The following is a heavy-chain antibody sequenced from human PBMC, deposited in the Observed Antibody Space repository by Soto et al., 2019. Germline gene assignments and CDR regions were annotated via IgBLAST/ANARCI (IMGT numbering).Heavy chain of an antibody. CDR2: INPGDSDI. CDR1: GYSFTTYW. D-gene: IGHD4-4*01. V-gene: IGHV5-51*01. CDR3: ARHEQFYYYYYGMDV. J-gene: IGHJ6*02. Sequence: PGESLKISCXASGYSFTTYWIAWVRQMPGKGLEWMGIINPGDSDIRYSPSFQGQVTISADNSISTAYLQWSSLKASGTAMYYCARHEQFYYYYYGMDVWGQGTAVTVSS.